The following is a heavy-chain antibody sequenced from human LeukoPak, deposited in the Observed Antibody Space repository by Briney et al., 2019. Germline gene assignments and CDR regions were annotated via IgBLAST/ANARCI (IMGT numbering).Heavy chain of an antibody. V-gene: IGHV1-2*02. Sequence: GASVKVSCKAAGYTFTGYFMDWVRQAPGQGLERMGEINPNNGDTKFAQKFEGRVTMTRDTSITTAYMELSSLKSDDTAVYYCARLRWERGALDYWGQGTPVTVSS. J-gene: IGHJ4*02. CDR1: GYTFTGYF. D-gene: IGHD1-26*01. CDR3: ARLRWERGALDY. CDR2: INPNNGDT.